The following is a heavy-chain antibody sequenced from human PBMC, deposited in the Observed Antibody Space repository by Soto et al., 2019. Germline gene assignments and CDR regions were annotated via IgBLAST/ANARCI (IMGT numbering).Heavy chain of an antibody. D-gene: IGHD3-22*01. CDR1: GGSFIGYY. J-gene: IGHJ3*02. Sequence: SETLSLTCAVYGGSFIGYYWSWSRQPPGKGLEWIGEINHSGSTNYNPSLKSRVTISVDTSKNQFSLKLSSVTAADTAVYYCARPATPLPYYYDSSGKGAFDIWGQGTMVTVS. V-gene: IGHV4-34*01. CDR3: ARPATPLPYYYDSSGKGAFDI. CDR2: INHSGST.